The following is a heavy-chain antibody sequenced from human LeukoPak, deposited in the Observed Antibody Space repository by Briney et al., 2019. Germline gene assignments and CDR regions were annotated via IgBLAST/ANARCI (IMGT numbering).Heavy chain of an antibody. J-gene: IGHJ4*02. V-gene: IGHV4-59*08. CDR1: GGSISSYY. Sequence: SETLSLTCTVSGGSISSYYWSWIRQPPGKGLEWIGYIYYSGSTNYNPSLKSRVTMSVDTSKNQFSLKLSSVTAADTAVYYCARHTYYDSSAFDYWGQGTLVTVSS. CDR3: ARHTYYDSSAFDY. CDR2: IYYSGST. D-gene: IGHD3-22*01.